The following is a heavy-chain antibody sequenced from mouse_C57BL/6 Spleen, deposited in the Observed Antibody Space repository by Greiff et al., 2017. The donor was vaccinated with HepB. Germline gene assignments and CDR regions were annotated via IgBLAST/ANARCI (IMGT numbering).Heavy chain of an antibody. CDR2: INPNNGGT. J-gene: IGHJ4*01. CDR1: GYTFTDYN. D-gene: IGHD2-5*01. Sequence: EVQLQESGPELVKPGASVKMSCKASGYTFTDYNMHWVKQSHGKSLEWIGYINPNNGGTSYNQKFKGKATLTVNKSSSTAYMELRSLTSEDSAVYYWARGAYYSNYAMDYWGQGTSVTVSS. CDR3: ARGAYYSNYAMDY. V-gene: IGHV1-22*01.